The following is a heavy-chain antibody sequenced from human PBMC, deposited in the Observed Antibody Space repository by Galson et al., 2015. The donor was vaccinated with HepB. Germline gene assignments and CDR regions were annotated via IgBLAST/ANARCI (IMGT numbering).Heavy chain of an antibody. Sequence: SVKVSCKASGYTFTSYAIHWVRQAPGQRLEWMGWINTGNGNTKYSQKFQGRVAVTRDTSASTAYMELSSLRSEDTTVYYCARDFYTAAPGMSYYYYGMDIWGQGTTVTVSS. CDR3: ARDFYTAAPGMSYYYYGMDI. CDR1: GYTFTSYA. V-gene: IGHV1-3*04. CDR2: INTGNGNT. D-gene: IGHD6-13*01. J-gene: IGHJ6*02.